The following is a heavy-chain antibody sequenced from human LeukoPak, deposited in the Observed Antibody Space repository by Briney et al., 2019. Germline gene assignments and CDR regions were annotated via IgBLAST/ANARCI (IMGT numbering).Heavy chain of an antibody. J-gene: IGHJ5*02. D-gene: IGHD6-13*01. Sequence: GGSLRLSCAASGFTFSSYGMHWVRQAPGKGLEWVAVISYDGSNKYYADSVKGRFTISRDNSKNTLYLQMNSLRAEDTAVYYCASLLIAAAANWFDPWGQGTLVTVSS. V-gene: IGHV3-30*03. CDR2: ISYDGSNK. CDR3: ASLLIAAAANWFDP. CDR1: GFTFSSYG.